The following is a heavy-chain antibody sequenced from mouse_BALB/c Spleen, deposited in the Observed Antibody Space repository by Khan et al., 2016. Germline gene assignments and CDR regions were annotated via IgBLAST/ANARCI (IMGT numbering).Heavy chain of an antibody. J-gene: IGHJ4*01. Sequence: EVELVESGGGLVQPGGSRKLSCAASGFTFSSFGMHWVRQAPEKGLEWVAYISGGSFTIYYADAVKGRVTISRDNPRNTLFLQMTSLRSEDTAIYYYTREVSYVSSSNGAIDYGDRGTSVTVSA. V-gene: IGHV5-17*02. D-gene: IGHD1-1*01. CDR2: ISGGSFTI. CDR1: GFTFSSFG. CDR3: TREVSYVSSSNGAIDY.